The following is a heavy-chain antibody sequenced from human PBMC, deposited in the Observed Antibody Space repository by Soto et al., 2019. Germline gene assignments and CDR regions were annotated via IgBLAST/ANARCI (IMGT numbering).Heavy chain of an antibody. J-gene: IGHJ6*02. V-gene: IGHV1-69*13. D-gene: IGHD2-21*02. CDR3: ARCTAVRYYYYYGMDI. CDR2: IIPIFGTA. Sequence: ASVKFSRKASGATFSSYAISWVRQPPGQGLEWMGGIIPIFGTANYAQKFQGRVTITADESTSTAYTELSSLRSEDTAVYYCARCTAVRYYYYYGMDIWARGTTVPVS. CDR1: GATFSSYA.